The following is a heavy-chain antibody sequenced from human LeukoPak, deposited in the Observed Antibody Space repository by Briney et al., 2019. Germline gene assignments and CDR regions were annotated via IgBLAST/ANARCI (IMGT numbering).Heavy chain of an antibody. Sequence: GGSLRLSCAASGFTFSSYAMSWVRQAPGKGLEWVSAISGSGGSTYYADSVKGRFTISRDNSKNTLYLQMNSLRAEDTAVYYCAKPNIVVVPAAIRGSAFDIWGQGTMVTVSS. CDR3: AKPNIVVVPAAIRGSAFDI. CDR2: ISGSGGST. CDR1: GFTFSSYA. D-gene: IGHD2-2*02. V-gene: IGHV3-23*01. J-gene: IGHJ3*02.